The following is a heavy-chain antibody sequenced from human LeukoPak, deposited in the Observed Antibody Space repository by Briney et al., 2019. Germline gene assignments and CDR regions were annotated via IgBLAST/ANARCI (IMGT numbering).Heavy chain of an antibody. CDR1: GFTLTNHG. CDR2: ITGTGGK. J-gene: IGHJ4*02. Sequence: GGSLRLSCAVSGFTLTNHGVSWVRQAPGKGLEWVSIITGTGGKYYGDSVKGRFVLSRDNFKNTVYMQMSSLRAEDTATYYCAKDYCRDGNCPFPFLDSWGRGTLVTVSS. D-gene: IGHD2-15*01. CDR3: AKDYCRDGNCPFPFLDS. V-gene: IGHV3-23*01.